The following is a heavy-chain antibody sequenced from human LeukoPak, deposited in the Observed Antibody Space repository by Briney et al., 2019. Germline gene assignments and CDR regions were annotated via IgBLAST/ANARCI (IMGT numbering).Heavy chain of an antibody. Sequence: GGSLRLSCAASGFTFSSYSMNWVRQAPGKGLEWVSSISSSSSYIYYADSVKGRFTISRDNAKNSLYLQMNSLRAEDTAVYYCGRGFLGQRLVWFAPWGRGPLVTFSS. J-gene: IGHJ5*02. V-gene: IGHV3-21*01. CDR3: GRGFLGQRLVWFAP. CDR2: ISSSSSYI. CDR1: GFTFSSYS. D-gene: IGHD6-25*01.